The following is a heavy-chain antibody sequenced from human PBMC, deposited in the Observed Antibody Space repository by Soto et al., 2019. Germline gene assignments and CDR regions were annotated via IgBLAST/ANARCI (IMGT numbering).Heavy chain of an antibody. D-gene: IGHD2-15*01. J-gene: IGHJ5*02. V-gene: IGHV5-10-1*01. Sequence: RESLKISCKGSGCSFTSYWISWVRQMPGKGLEWMGRIDPSDSYTNYSPSFQGHVTISADKSISTAYLQWSSLKASDTAMYYCARSGSNWFDPWGQGTLVTVSS. CDR2: IDPSDSYT. CDR3: ARSGSNWFDP. CDR1: GCSFTSYW.